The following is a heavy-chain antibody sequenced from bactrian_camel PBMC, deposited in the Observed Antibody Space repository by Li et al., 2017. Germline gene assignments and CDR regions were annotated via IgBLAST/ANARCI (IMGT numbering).Heavy chain of an antibody. J-gene: IGHJ6*01. CDR2: HYTGTATT. CDR3: AARGPYCYTQLSVRDFTY. CDR1: LYIYSSYC. V-gene: IGHV3S1*01. Sequence: HVQLVESGGGSVQAGGSLRLSCEIPLYIYSSYCMGWFRQAPGKEREAVAAHYTGTATTYVADSVKGRFAISEDNAKNTVYLQMNSLKPEDTAMYYCAARGPYCYTQLSVRDFTYWGQGTQVTVS. D-gene: IGHD2*01.